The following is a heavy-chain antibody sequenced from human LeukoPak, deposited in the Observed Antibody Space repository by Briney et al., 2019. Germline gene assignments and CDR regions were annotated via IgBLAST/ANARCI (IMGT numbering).Heavy chain of an antibody. CDR3: AREGGQMSFFDM. J-gene: IGHJ3*02. Sequence: PGGSLRVSCAASGFTFSSYGMHWVRQAPGKGLEWVAVIWYDGSNKYYADSVKGRVTISRDSSKSTLYLLMNSLRAEDTAVYYCAREGGQMSFFDMWGQGTMVTVTS. V-gene: IGHV3-33*01. CDR2: IWYDGSNK. CDR1: GFTFSSYG. D-gene: IGHD5-24*01.